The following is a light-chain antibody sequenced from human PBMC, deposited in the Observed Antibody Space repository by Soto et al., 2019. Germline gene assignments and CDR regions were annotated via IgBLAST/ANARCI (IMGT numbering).Light chain of an antibody. CDR3: QQYNNWPLFT. J-gene: IGKJ3*01. V-gene: IGKV3-15*01. CDR2: GAS. CDR1: QSVNNN. Sequence: EIVMTQSPATLSVSPGERATLSCRASQSVNNNLAWYQQKPGQAPRLLIYGASIRATGIPARFSGSESGTEFTLTISSLQSGDFAVYYCQQYNNWPLFTFGPGTKVDIK.